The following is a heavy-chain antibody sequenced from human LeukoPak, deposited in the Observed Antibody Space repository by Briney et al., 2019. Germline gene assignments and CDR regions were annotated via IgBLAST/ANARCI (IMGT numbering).Heavy chain of an antibody. D-gene: IGHD3-22*01. J-gene: IGHJ4*02. CDR3: AKEGRYYDSSGYYYFGY. CDR2: INPSAGST. CDR1: GYTFTSYY. Sequence: ASVKVSCKASGYTFTSYYMHWVRQAPGQGLEWMGIINPSAGSTSYAQHFQGRVTMTRDTSTSTVYMELSSLGSEDTAVYYCAKEGRYYDSSGYYYFGYWGQGTLVTVSS. V-gene: IGHV1-46*01.